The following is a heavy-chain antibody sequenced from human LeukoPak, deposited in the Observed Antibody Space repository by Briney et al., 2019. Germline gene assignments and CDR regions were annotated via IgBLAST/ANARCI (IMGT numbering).Heavy chain of an antibody. J-gene: IGHJ5*02. CDR3: ARVLKGGDYGGNWFDP. Sequence: ASVKVSCKASGYTFTGNFMHWVRQAPGQGLECMGWINPQSGATAYAQKSQGRVTMTRDTSISTAYMELSRLRSDDTAVYYCARVLKGGDYGGNWFDPWGQGTLVTVSS. CDR2: INPQSGAT. V-gene: IGHV1-2*02. CDR1: GYTFTGNF. D-gene: IGHD4-23*01.